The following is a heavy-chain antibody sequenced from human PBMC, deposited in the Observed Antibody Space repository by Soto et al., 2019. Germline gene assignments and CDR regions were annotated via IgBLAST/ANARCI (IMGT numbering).Heavy chain of an antibody. Sequence: GGSLRLSCAASGFTFSSYSMNWVRQAPGKGLEWVSSISSSSSYIYYADSVKGRFTISRDNAKNSLYLQMNSLRAEDTAVYYCARAIVVPAASDAFDIWGQGTMVTVSS. D-gene: IGHD2-2*01. CDR3: ARAIVVPAASDAFDI. CDR1: GFTFSSYS. CDR2: ISSSSSYI. V-gene: IGHV3-21*01. J-gene: IGHJ3*02.